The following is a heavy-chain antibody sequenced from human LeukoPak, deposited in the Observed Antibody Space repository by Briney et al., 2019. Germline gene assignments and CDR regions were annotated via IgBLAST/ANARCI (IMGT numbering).Heavy chain of an antibody. CDR2: ISGSGGST. J-gene: IGHJ5*02. CDR3: AKTEAAAHINWFDP. CDR1: GFTFSSYA. D-gene: IGHD6-13*01. V-gene: IGHV3-23*01. Sequence: GGSLRLSCAASGFTFSSYAMSWVHQAPGKGLEWVSAISGSGGSTYYADSVKGRFTISRDNSKNTLYLQMNSLRAEDTAVYYCAKTEAAAHINWFDPWGQGTLVTVSS.